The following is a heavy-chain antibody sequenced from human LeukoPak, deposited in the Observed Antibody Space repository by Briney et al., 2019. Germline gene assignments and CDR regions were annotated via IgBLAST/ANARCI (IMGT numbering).Heavy chain of an antibody. CDR2: ISYDGSNK. CDR3: ARDFDELWCGELGLAFDI. D-gene: IGHD3-10*01. J-gene: IGHJ3*02. V-gene: IGHV3-30-3*01. CDR1: GFTFSSYA. Sequence: GGSLRLSCAASGFTFSSYAMHWGGQAAGKGLGWVAVISYDGSNKYYADSVKGRFTISRDNSKNTLYMQMNSLRAEDTAVYYGARDFDELWCGELGLAFDIWGQGTMVTVSS.